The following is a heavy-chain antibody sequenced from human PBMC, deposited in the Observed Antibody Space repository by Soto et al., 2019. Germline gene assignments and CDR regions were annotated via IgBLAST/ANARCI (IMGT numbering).Heavy chain of an antibody. CDR2: IKEDGSVM. CDR1: GFTFSSYW. Sequence: EVQLVESGGGLVQPGGSLRLSCAASGFTFSSYWMSWVRQAPGKGLEWVANIKEDGSVMNYVDSVKGRITISRDNAKKYLDLQMNSLRAEDTAVYYCATEVWVYYDFWSGYSDFWGQGTLVTVSS. D-gene: IGHD3-3*01. J-gene: IGHJ4*02. V-gene: IGHV3-7*01. CDR3: ATEVWVYYDFWSGYSDF.